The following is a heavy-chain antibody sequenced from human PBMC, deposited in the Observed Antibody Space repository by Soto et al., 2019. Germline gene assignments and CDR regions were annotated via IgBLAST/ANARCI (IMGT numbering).Heavy chain of an antibody. Sequence: EVQLLESGGGLVQPGGSLILSCAASGYTFSNHAMSWFRQAPGKGLEWVSAMGPSGTTTYYADSVEGRFTISRDTSRNTPYLQMNSLRAEDTALYYCTKGSFLRGEEIYWGQGALVTVSS. V-gene: IGHV3-23*01. CDR3: TKGSFLRGEEIY. CDR1: GYTFSNHA. CDR2: MGPSGTTT. J-gene: IGHJ4*02. D-gene: IGHD3-3*01.